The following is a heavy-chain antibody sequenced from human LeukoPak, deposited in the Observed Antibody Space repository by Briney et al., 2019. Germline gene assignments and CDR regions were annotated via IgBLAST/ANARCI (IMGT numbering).Heavy chain of an antibody. CDR1: GGSISSHY. CDR3: ARHGAPGVY. Sequence: SETLFLTCTVSGGSISSHYWSWIRQPPGKGLEWIGYIYYSGSTNYNPSLKSRVTISVDTSKNQFSLKLSSVTAADTAVYYCARHGAPGVYWGQGTLVTVSS. D-gene: IGHD4/OR15-4a*01. V-gene: IGHV4-59*08. CDR2: IYYSGST. J-gene: IGHJ4*02.